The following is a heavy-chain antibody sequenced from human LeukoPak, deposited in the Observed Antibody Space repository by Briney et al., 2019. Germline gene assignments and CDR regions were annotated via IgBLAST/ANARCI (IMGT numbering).Heavy chain of an antibody. D-gene: IGHD6-19*01. CDR2: ISAYNGNT. Sequence: VASVKVSCKASGYTFTSYGISWVRQAPGQGLEWMGWISAYNGNTNYAQKLQGRVTMTTDTSTSTAYMELRSLRSDDTAVYYCARHVSVAVTNFFDYWGQGTLVTVSS. V-gene: IGHV1-18*01. J-gene: IGHJ4*02. CDR3: ARHVSVAVTNFFDY. CDR1: GYTFTSYG.